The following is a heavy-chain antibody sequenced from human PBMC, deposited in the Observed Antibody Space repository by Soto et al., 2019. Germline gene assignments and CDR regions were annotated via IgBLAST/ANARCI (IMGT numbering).Heavy chain of an antibody. CDR1: GFTFDDYA. J-gene: IGHJ4*02. Sequence: EVQLVESGGGLVQPGRSLRLSCAASGFTFDDYAMHWVRQAPGKGLEWVSGISWNSGSIGYADSVKGRFTISRDNAKNSLYLQMNSLRAEDTALYYCAFRGGGWGQGTLVTVSS. V-gene: IGHV3-9*01. CDR2: ISWNSGSI. D-gene: IGHD3-10*01. CDR3: AFRGGG.